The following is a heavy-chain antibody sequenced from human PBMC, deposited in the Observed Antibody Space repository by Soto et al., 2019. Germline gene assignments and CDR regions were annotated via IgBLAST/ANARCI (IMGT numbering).Heavy chain of an antibody. CDR1: GFTFSSYA. V-gene: IGHV3-30-3*01. CDR2: ISYDGSNE. J-gene: IGHJ4*02. D-gene: IGHD2-15*01. CDR3: ASDIVVVVAATSVDY. Sequence: GGSLRLSCAASGFTFSSYAMHWVRQAPGKGLEWVAVISYDGSNEYYADSVKGRFTISRDNSKNTLYLQMNSLRAEDTAVYYCASDIVVVVAATSVDYWGQGTLVTVSS.